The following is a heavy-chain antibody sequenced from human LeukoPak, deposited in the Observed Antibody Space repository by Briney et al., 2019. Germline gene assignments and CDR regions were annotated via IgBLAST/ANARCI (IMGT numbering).Heavy chain of an antibody. D-gene: IGHD3-9*01. CDR1: GGSISSYY. CDR2: IYTSGST. V-gene: IGHV4-4*07. J-gene: IGHJ3*02. Sequence: SETLSLTCTVSGGSISSYYWSWIRQPAGKGLEWIGRIYTSGSTNYNPSLKSRVTMSVDTSKNQFSLKLSSVTAADTAVYYCARDRTPGFVTGYYIGAFDIWGQGTMVTVSS. CDR3: ARDRTPGFVTGYYIGAFDI.